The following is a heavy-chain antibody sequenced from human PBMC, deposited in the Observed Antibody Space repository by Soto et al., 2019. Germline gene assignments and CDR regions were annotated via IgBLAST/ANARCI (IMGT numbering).Heavy chain of an antibody. J-gene: IGHJ5*02. V-gene: IGHV2-5*01. Sequence: SGPTLVNPTQTLTLTCTFSGFSLSTSGVGVGWIRQPPGKALEWLALIYWNDDKRYSPSLKSRLTITKDTSKNQVVLTMTNMDPVDAATYYCASLWGSYRLNWLDPWGQGTLVTVSS. CDR1: GFSLSTSGVG. CDR2: IYWNDDK. CDR3: ASLWGSYRLNWLDP. D-gene: IGHD3-16*02.